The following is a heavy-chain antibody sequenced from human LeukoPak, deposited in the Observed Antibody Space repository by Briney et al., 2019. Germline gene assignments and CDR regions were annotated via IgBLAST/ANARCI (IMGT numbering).Heavy chain of an antibody. CDR2: ISPSGSI. D-gene: IGHD2-2*01. CDR3: AREIVVVPAAQYINWFDP. Sequence: SETLSLTCTVSGGSMNSGFYYWSWIRQPAGKGLEWIGRISPSGSINYNPSLKSRVSISIDTSKNQFSLKLSSVTAADTAVYYCAREIVVVPAAQYINWFDPWGQGTLVTVSS. V-gene: IGHV4-61*02. CDR1: GGSMNSGFYY. J-gene: IGHJ5*02.